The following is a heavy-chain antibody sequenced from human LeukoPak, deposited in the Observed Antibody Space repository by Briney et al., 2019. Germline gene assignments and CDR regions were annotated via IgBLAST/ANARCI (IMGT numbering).Heavy chain of an antibody. CDR2: IKQDGSEK. V-gene: IGHV3-7*01. D-gene: IGHD2-2*02. CDR3: ARMSGYCSRTSCYTPPFDY. Sequence: GGSLRLSCAASGFTFSSYWMSWVRQAPGKGLEWVANIKQDGSEKYYVDSVKGRFTISRDNAKNSLYLQMNSLRAEDTAVYYCARMSGYCSRTSCYTPPFDYWSQGTLVTVSS. CDR1: GFTFSSYW. J-gene: IGHJ4*02.